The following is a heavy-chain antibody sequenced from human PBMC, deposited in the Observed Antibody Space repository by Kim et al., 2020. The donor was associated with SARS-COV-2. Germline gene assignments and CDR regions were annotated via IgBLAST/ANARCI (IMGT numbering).Heavy chain of an antibody. CDR1: GGSISSYY. Sequence: SETLSLTCTVSGGSISSYYWSWIRQPPGKGLEWIGYIYYSGSTNYNPSLKSRVTISVDTSKNQFSLKLSSVTAADTAVYYCARGWSGSFPPGDWGQGTLVTVSS. CDR3: ARGWSGSFPPGD. CDR2: IYYSGST. J-gene: IGHJ4*02. V-gene: IGHV4-59*01. D-gene: IGHD1-26*01.